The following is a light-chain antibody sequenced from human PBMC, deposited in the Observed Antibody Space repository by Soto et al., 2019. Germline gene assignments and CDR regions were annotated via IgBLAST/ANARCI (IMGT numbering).Light chain of an antibody. CDR3: SSYTTSNTRQIV. CDR1: SSDVGGYNY. V-gene: IGLV2-14*03. Sequence: QSVLTQPASVSGSPGQSITISCTGTSSDVGGYNYVSWYQHHPGKAPKLMIFDASNRPSGVSNRFSGSKSGNTASLTISGLQPEDEADYYCSSYTTSNTRQIVFGTGTKVT. J-gene: IGLJ1*01. CDR2: DAS.